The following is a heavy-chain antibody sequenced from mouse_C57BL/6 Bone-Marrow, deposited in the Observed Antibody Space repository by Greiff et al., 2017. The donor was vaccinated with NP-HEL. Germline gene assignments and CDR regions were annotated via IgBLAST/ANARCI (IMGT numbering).Heavy chain of an antibody. CDR2: IDPSDSYT. J-gene: IGHJ4*01. Sequence: VQLQQPGAELVMPGASVKLSCKASGYTFTSYWMHWVKQRPGQGLEWIGEIDPSDSYTNYNQKFKGKSTLTVDNSSSTAYMQLSSLTSEDSAVYYCARDDGYYVGAMDYWGQGTSVTVSS. D-gene: IGHD2-3*01. CDR1: GYTFTSYW. V-gene: IGHV1-69*01. CDR3: ARDDGYYVGAMDY.